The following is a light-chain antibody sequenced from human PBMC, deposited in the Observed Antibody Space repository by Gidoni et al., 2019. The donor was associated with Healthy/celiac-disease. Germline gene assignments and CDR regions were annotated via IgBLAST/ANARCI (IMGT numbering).Light chain of an antibody. CDR3: QQYNNWPPLT. J-gene: IGKJ4*01. CDR2: GAS. V-gene: IGKV3-15*01. Sequence: EIVMTQSPATLSASPGERATISCRASQSVSSNLAWYQQKPGQAPRLLIDGASTRATGIPARFSGSGSGTEFTLTISSMQSEDFAVYYCQQYNNWPPLTFXGXTKVEIK. CDR1: QSVSSN.